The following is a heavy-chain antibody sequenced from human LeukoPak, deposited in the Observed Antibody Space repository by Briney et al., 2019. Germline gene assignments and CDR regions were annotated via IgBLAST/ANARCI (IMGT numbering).Heavy chain of an antibody. V-gene: IGHV4-38-2*02. J-gene: IGHJ5*02. CDR3: ARERRFTVTVSASWFDP. CDR2: VYQSGST. Sequence: SETLSLTCGVSGYSIGSGHYWGWIRQPPGKGLEWIGSVYQSGSTIYNPSLESRVTISIDTSKNQFSLKLSSVTAADTAVYYCARERRFTVTVSASWFDPWGQGTLVTVSS. CDR1: GYSIGSGHY. D-gene: IGHD4-11*01.